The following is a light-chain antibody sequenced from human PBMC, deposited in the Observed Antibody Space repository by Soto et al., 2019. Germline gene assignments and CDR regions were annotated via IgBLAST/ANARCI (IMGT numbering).Light chain of an antibody. V-gene: IGLV1-40*01. CDR1: SSNIGAGYD. CDR2: GNS. J-gene: IGLJ2*01. CDR3: QSYDSSLRGLV. Sequence: QAVVTQPPSVSGAPGQRVTISCTGSSSNIGAGYDVHWYQQLPGTAPKLLIYGNSNRPSGVPDRFSGSKSGTSASLAITGLQAEDEADYYCQSYDSSLRGLVFGGGTKVTVL.